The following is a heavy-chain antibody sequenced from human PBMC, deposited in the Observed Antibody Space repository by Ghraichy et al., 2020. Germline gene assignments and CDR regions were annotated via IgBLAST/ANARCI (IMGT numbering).Heavy chain of an antibody. D-gene: IGHD6-19*01. CDR2: IHHSGNT. CDR1: GGSISSGNW. CDR3: ATSSGSWRIDS. Sequence: SDTPSLTCAVSGGSISSGNWWNWVRQPPGEGLEWIGEIHHSGNTNFNPSLKSRLTMSVDKSKHQFSLKVTSVTAADTAVYYCATSSGSWRIDSWGQGTLVTVSS. J-gene: IGHJ4*02. V-gene: IGHV4-4*02.